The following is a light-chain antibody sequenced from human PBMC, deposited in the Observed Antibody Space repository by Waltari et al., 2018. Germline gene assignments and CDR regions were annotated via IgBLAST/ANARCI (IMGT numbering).Light chain of an antibody. Sequence: IVLTQSPGTLSLSPGERATLSCRASQSVSIYLAWYQQKPVQAPRLLSYHTSTRATGIPDRFSGSVSGTDFSLTISGLEPEDFAVYYCQHYKSLPVSFGQGTRVEIK. J-gene: IGKJ1*01. CDR3: QHYKSLPVS. CDR1: QSVSIY. CDR2: HTS. V-gene: IGKV3-20*01.